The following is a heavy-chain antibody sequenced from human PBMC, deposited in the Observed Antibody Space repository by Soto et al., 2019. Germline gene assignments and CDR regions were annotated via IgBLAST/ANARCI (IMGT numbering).Heavy chain of an antibody. CDR3: ARIGYDYVWGSYRPVDIDY. CDR1: GYTFTSYG. Sequence: QVQLVQSGAEVKKPGASVKVSCKASGYTFTSYGISWVRQAPGQGLEWMGWISAYNGNTKYAQKLQGRVTMTTDTSTSTAYMELRSLRSDDTAVYYCARIGYDYVWGSYRPVDIDYWGQGTLVTVSS. J-gene: IGHJ4*02. CDR2: ISAYNGNT. V-gene: IGHV1-18*01. D-gene: IGHD3-16*02.